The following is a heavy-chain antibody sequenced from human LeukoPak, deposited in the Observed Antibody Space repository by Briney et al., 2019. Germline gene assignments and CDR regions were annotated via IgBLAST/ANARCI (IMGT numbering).Heavy chain of an antibody. CDR2: ISSSSSYI. V-gene: IGHV3-21*01. Sequence: GGSLRLSCAASGFTFSSYSMNWVRQAPGKGLEWVSSISSSSSYIYYADSVKGRFTISRDNAKNSLYPQMNSLRAEDTAVYYCARKAVIAARPSPADYWGQGTLVTVSS. CDR3: ARKAVIAARPSPADY. CDR1: GFTFSSYS. D-gene: IGHD6-6*01. J-gene: IGHJ4*02.